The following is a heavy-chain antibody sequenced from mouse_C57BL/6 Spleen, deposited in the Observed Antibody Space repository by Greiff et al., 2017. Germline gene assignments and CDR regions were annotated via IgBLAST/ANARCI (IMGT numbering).Heavy chain of an antibody. J-gene: IGHJ2*01. V-gene: IGHV1-69*01. CDR2: IDPSDSYT. CDR3: ARPLDY. CDR1: GYTFTSYW. Sequence: QVQLQQPGAELVMPGASVKLSCKASGYTFTSYWMPWVKQRPGQGLEWIGEIDPSDSYTNYNQKFKGKSTLTVDKSSSTAYMQLSSLTSGDSAVYYCARPLDYWGQGTTLTVSS.